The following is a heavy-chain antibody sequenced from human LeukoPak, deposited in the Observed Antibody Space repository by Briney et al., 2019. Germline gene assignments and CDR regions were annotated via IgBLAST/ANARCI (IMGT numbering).Heavy chain of an antibody. D-gene: IGHD2-2*01. Sequence: SQTLSLTCTVSGGSISSGDYYWGWIRQPPGKGLECIGTIYHRGSTYYNPSLKSRVTISVDTSKNQFSLKLSSVTAADTAVYYCARGAEVPAAPDFFDYWGQGTLVTVSS. V-gene: IGHV4-39*07. J-gene: IGHJ4*02. CDR3: ARGAEVPAAPDFFDY. CDR1: GGSISSGDYY. CDR2: IYHRGST.